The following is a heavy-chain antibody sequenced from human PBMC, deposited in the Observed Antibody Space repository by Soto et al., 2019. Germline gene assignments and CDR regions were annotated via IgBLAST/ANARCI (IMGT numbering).Heavy chain of an antibody. CDR2: ISYDGSNK. V-gene: IGHV3-30-3*01. D-gene: IGHD3-10*01. CDR1: GFTFSSYA. Sequence: QVQLVESGGGVVQPGRSLRLSCAASGFTFSSYAMHWVRQAPGKGLEWVAVISYDGSNKYYADSVKGRFTISRDNSKNTLYLQMNSLRAEDTAVYYCARDRRHTMVREATIGYWGQGTLVTVSS. J-gene: IGHJ4*02. CDR3: ARDRRHTMVREATIGY.